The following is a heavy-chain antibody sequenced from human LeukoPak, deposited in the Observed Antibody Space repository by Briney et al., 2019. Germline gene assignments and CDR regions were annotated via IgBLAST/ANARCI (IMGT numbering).Heavy chain of an antibody. D-gene: IGHD3-3*01. Sequence: ASVKVSCKASGYTFTGYYMHWVRQAPGQGLEWMGRINPKSSGANYAQKFQGRVTMTTDTSTSTAYMELRSLRSDDTAVYYCARDRAWNYFDYWGQGTLVTVSS. CDR2: INPKSSGA. V-gene: IGHV1-2*06. J-gene: IGHJ4*02. CDR3: ARDRAWNYFDY. CDR1: GYTFTGYY.